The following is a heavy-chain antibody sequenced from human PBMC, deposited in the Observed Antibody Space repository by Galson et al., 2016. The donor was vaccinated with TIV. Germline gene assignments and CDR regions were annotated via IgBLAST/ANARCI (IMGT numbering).Heavy chain of an antibody. CDR1: GGSIRNEA. CDR3: VVHGSGRFGPIIYGMDV. Sequence: SVKVACKAAGGSIRNEAISWGRQAPGQGTKGRGASDPSDGSTTYAQTFQGRVAMTSDTSTSTVFMDLSSLTSDDSAVYYCVVHGSGRFGPIIYGMDVWGHGT. CDR2: SDPSDGST. V-gene: IGHV1-46*01. J-gene: IGHJ6*02. D-gene: IGHD3-10*01.